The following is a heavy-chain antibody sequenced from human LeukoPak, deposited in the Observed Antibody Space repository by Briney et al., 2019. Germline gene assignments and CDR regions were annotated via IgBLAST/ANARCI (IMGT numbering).Heavy chain of an antibody. Sequence: RGSLRLSCAASGFTFSNAWMSWVRQAPGKGLEWVGRIKSKTDGGTTDYAAPVKGRFTISRDDSKNTLYLQMNSLKTEGAGVYYCTTEGVVPAARDYGGQGTLVTVSS. CDR3: TTEGVVPAARDY. CDR2: IKSKTDGGTT. CDR1: GFTFSNAW. J-gene: IGHJ4*02. D-gene: IGHD2-2*01. V-gene: IGHV3-15*01.